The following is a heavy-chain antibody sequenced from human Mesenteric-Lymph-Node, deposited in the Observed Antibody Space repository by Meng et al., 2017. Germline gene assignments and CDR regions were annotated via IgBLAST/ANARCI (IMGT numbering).Heavy chain of an antibody. CDR1: GFTFSSYW. Sequence: GESLKISCAASGFTFSSYWMHWVRQAPGKGLVWVSRINSDGSSTSYADSVKGRFTISRDNAKNTLYLQMNSLRAEDTAVYYCARRYGSGSYYYFDYWGQGTLVTVSS. J-gene: IGHJ4*02. V-gene: IGHV3-74*01. D-gene: IGHD3-10*01. CDR3: ARRYGSGSYYYFDY. CDR2: INSDGSST.